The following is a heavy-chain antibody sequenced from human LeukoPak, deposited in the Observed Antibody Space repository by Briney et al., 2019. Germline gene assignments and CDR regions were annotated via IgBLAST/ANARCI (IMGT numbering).Heavy chain of an antibody. Sequence: AASVKVSCKASGYTFTSYYMHWVRHAPGQGLEWMGIINPSGGSTSYAEKFQGRVSMTRDMSTSTAYMELRSLRSDDTAVYYCARLTTVTTAGHYGMDVWGQGTTVTVSS. D-gene: IGHD4-17*01. CDR2: INPSGGST. CDR1: GYTFTSYY. CDR3: ARLTTVTTAGHYGMDV. J-gene: IGHJ6*02. V-gene: IGHV1-46*01.